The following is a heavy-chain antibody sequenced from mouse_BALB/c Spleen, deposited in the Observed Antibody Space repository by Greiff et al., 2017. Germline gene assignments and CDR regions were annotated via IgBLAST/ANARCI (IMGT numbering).Heavy chain of an antibody. Sequence: EVQLVESGGGLVQPGGSLRLSCATSGFTFTDYYMSWVRQPPGKALEWLGFIRNKANGYTTEYSASVKGRFTISRDNSQSILYLQMNTLRAEDSATYYCARDGYGNYPFDYWGQGTTLTVSS. J-gene: IGHJ2*01. V-gene: IGHV7-3*02. CDR3: ARDGYGNYPFDY. D-gene: IGHD2-1*01. CDR2: IRNKANGYTT. CDR1: GFTFTDYY.